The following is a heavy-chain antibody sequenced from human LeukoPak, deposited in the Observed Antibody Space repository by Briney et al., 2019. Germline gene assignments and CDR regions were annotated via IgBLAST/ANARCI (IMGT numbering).Heavy chain of an antibody. Sequence: PSQTLSLTCTVSGGSMSSYYLSWIRQPPGKGLEWIGYIYYSGSTNYNPSLKSRVTISIDTSKNQFSLNLSSVTAADTAVYYCARIGYSDYGYFDYWGQGTLVTVSS. J-gene: IGHJ4*02. D-gene: IGHD4-11*01. V-gene: IGHV4-59*01. CDR1: GGSMSSYY. CDR2: IYYSGST. CDR3: ARIGYSDYGYFDY.